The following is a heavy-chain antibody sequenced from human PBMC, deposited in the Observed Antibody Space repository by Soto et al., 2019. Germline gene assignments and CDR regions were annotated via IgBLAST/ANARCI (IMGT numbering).Heavy chain of an antibody. D-gene: IGHD1-26*01. V-gene: IGHV1-2*02. Sequence: QVQLVQSGAEVKKSGASVKVSCKPSGYSFSDYFIQWVRQAPGQGLEWVAWINPKTAATNYAKKFQGRVPLTWDTSSNPTYMELTRLRPDDTAVYYCARIKWGLNYYNGMDVWGQGTTVIVSS. CDR2: INPKTAAT. CDR1: GYSFSDYF. J-gene: IGHJ6*02. CDR3: ARIKWGLNYYNGMDV.